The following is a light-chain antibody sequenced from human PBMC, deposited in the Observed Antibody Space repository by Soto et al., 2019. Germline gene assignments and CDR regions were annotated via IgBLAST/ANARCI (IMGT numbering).Light chain of an antibody. CDR3: QSYDSSLSGWV. Sequence: QSALTQPPSVSGAPGQRVTISCTGSSSNIGAGYDVHWYHQLPGTAPNLFIFGNSNRPSGVPDRFSGSKSGTSASLAIAGVQAEDEADYYCQSYDSSLSGWVFGGGTKVTVL. V-gene: IGLV1-40*01. CDR1: SSNIGAGYD. J-gene: IGLJ3*02. CDR2: GNS.